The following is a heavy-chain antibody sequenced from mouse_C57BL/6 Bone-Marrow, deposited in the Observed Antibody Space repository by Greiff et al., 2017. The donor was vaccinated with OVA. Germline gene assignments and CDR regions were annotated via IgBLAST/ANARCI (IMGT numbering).Heavy chain of an antibody. J-gene: IGHJ2*01. CDR1: GISITTGNYR. D-gene: IGHD1-1*01. CDR2: IYYSGTI. CDR3: ARDNYYGSSYGFDY. V-gene: IGHV3-5*01. Sequence: VQLKESGPGLVKPSQTVFLTCTVTGISITTGNYRWSWIRQFPGNKLEWIGYIYYSGTITYNPSLTSRTTITRDTPKNQFFLEMNSLTAEDTATYYCARDNYYGSSYGFDYWGQGTTLTVSS.